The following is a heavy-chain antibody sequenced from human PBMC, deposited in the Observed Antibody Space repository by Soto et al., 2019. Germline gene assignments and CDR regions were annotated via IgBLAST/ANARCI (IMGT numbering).Heavy chain of an antibody. D-gene: IGHD1-26*01. J-gene: IGHJ4*02. CDR1: GGTFSNYA. CDR2: IIPICGTA. V-gene: IGHV1-69*01. CDR3: ARDLQWELGG. Sequence: QVQLVQSGAEVKKPGASVKVSCKASGGTFSNYAISWVRQAPGQGLEWMGGIIPICGTANYAQKFQGRVTITADESTSTASVELSSLRCEGTAVDYCARDLQWELGGWGQGTLVTVSS.